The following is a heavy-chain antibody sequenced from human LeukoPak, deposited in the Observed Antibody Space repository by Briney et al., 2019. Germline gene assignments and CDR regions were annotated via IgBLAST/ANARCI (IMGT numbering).Heavy chain of an antibody. Sequence: PGRSLRLSCAASGFTFSSYAMSWVRQAPGKGLEWVSAISRSGGSTYYADSVRGRFSISRDNSKNTLYLQMNSLRTEDTAVYYCVKGGASDGDYEFDYWGQGTLVTVSS. CDR2: ISRSGGST. V-gene: IGHV3-23*01. J-gene: IGHJ4*02. CDR3: VKGGASDGDYEFDY. CDR1: GFTFSSYA. D-gene: IGHD4-17*01.